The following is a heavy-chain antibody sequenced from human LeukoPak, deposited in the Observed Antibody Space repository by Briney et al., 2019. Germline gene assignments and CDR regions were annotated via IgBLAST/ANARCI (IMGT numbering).Heavy chain of an antibody. CDR1: GFTFSSYS. Sequence: PGGSLRLSCAASGFTFSSYSMNWVRHAPGKGLEWVSSISSGSSYIYYADSVKGRFTISRDNAKNSLYLQMNSLRAEDTAVYYCARALGSYSDYWGQGTLVTVSS. J-gene: IGHJ4*02. V-gene: IGHV3-21*01. D-gene: IGHD1-26*01. CDR2: ISSGSSYI. CDR3: ARALGSYSDY.